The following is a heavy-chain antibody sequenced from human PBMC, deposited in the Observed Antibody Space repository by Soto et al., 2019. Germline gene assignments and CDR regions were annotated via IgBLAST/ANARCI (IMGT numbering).Heavy chain of an antibody. V-gene: IGHV3-23*02. CDR3: ARMRRPPRPYYYYYGMDV. D-gene: IGHD6-25*01. CDR2: ISGSGGST. Sequence: GGSLRISCAASGLTFSSYAMNWVCQDKGKGLEWVSSISGSGGSTYYNPSLKSRVTISVDTSKNQFSLKLSSVTAADTAVYYCARMRRPPRPYYYYYGMDVWGQGTTVTVSS. J-gene: IGHJ6*02. CDR1: GLTFSSYA.